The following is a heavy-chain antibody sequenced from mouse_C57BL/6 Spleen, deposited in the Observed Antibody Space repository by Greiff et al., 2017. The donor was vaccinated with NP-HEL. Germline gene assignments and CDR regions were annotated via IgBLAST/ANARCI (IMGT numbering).Heavy chain of an antibody. D-gene: IGHD2-4*01. J-gene: IGHJ4*01. CDR2: ISYDGSN. CDR1: GYSITSGYY. V-gene: IGHV3-6*01. Sequence: DVKLVESGPGLVKPSQSLSLTCSVTGYSITSGYYWNWIRQFPGNKLEWMGYISYDGSNNYNPSLKNRISITRDTSKNQFFLKLNSVTTEDTATYYCARAAYYYYDFYAMDYWGQGTSVTVSS. CDR3: ARAAYYYYDFYAMDY.